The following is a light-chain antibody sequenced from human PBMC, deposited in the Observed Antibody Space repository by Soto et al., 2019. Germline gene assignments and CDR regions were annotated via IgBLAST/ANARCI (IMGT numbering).Light chain of an antibody. CDR3: QEYNGYST. J-gene: IGKJ1*01. Sequence: DFQMTKSPSTLSASVGDRVTITCRASQSISSWLAWYQQKPGKAPKLLIFDASSLEGGVPSRFSGSGSGTEFALTISSLQPDDSATYYCQEYNGYSTFGQGTKV. CDR1: QSISSW. V-gene: IGKV1-5*01. CDR2: DAS.